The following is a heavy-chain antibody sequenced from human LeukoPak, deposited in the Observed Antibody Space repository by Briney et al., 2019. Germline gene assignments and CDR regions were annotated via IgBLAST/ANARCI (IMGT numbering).Heavy chain of an antibody. Sequence: GGSLRLSCAASGFTFSSYGMHWVRQAPGKGLEWVAFIRYDGSNKYYADSVKGRFTISRDNSKNTLYLQMNSLRAEDTAVYYCAKERYYDSSGYYSFWGQGTLVTVSS. CDR3: AKERYYDSSGYYSF. V-gene: IGHV3-30*02. D-gene: IGHD3-22*01. J-gene: IGHJ4*02. CDR1: GFTFSSYG. CDR2: IRYDGSNK.